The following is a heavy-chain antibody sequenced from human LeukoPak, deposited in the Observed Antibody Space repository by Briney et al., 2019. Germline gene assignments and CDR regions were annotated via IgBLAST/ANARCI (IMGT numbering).Heavy chain of an antibody. CDR1: GFTFSSYA. CDR3: ARVPGEYCSSTSCYMGGSNWFDP. J-gene: IGHJ5*02. CDR2: ISGSGGST. Sequence: GGSLRLSCAASGFTFSSYAMSWVRQAPGKGLEWVSAISGSGGSTYYADSVKGRFTISRDNSKNSLYLQMNSLRAEDTAVYYCARVPGEYCSSTSCYMGGSNWFDPWGQGTLVTVSS. D-gene: IGHD2-2*02. V-gene: IGHV3-23*01.